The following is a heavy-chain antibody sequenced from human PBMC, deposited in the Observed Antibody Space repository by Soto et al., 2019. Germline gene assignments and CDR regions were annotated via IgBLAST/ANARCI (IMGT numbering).Heavy chain of an antibody. Sequence: PGESLKISCKGSGYSFTSYWISWVRQMPGKGLEWMGRIDPSDSYTNYSPSFQGHVTISRDNSKNTLYLQMNSLRAEDTAVYYCAKLLTVVGATEIDYWGQGTLVTVSS. CDR2: IDPSDSYT. CDR3: AKLLTVVGATEIDY. CDR1: GYSFTSYW. J-gene: IGHJ4*02. V-gene: IGHV5-10-1*01. D-gene: IGHD1-26*01.